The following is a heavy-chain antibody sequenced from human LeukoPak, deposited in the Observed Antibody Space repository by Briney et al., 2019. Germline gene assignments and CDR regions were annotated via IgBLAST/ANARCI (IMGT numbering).Heavy chain of an antibody. J-gene: IGHJ4*02. V-gene: IGHV3-23*01. Sequence: PGGSLRLSCTASGFTFSSYAISWVRQAPGKGLEWVSGISVTGFNTDYADSVKGRFTISRDNSKNTLYLQMNSLRAEDTAVYYCARRAGAYSHPYDYWGQGTLVTVSS. CDR2: ISVTGFNT. CDR3: ARRAGAYSHPYDY. CDR1: GFTFSSYA. D-gene: IGHD4/OR15-4a*01.